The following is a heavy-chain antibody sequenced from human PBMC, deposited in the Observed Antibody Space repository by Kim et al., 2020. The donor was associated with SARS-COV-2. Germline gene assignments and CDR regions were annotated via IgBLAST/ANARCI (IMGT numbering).Heavy chain of an antibody. CDR1: GYSFTSYW. Sequence: GESLKISCKGSGYSFTSYWIGWVRQMPGKGLEWMGIIYPGDSDTRYSPSFQGQVTISADKSISTAYLQWSSLKASDTAMYYCASPLEGSSWYGYYGMDVWGQGTTVTVSS. V-gene: IGHV5-51*01. D-gene: IGHD6-13*01. CDR3: ASPLEGSSWYGYYGMDV. J-gene: IGHJ6*02. CDR2: IYPGDSDT.